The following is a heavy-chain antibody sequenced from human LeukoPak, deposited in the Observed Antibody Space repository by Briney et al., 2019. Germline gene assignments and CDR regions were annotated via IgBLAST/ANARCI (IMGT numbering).Heavy chain of an antibody. Sequence: PSETLSLTCTVSGDSLTSHYWSWIRQPPGKGLQWIGYIYYSGTVNYNPSLKSRVTISVDTSKNQFSLNLSSVTAADTAVYYCARLGSYFDYWGQGTLVTVSS. CDR2: IYYSGTV. CDR1: GDSLTSHY. CDR3: ARLGSYFDY. V-gene: IGHV4-59*08. J-gene: IGHJ4*02.